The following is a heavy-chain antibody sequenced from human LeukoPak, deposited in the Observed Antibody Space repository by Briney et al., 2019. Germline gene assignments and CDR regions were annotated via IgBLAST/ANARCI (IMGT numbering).Heavy chain of an antibody. CDR2: INPKSGGT. CDR3: ARRATIRGNNEFDY. CDR1: GYTFTGHY. D-gene: IGHD5-12*01. J-gene: IGHJ4*02. Sequence: ASVKVSCKTSGYTFTGHYMHWVRQAPGQGLEWMGWINPKSGGTKYSQKFQGRVTLTGDTSINTFYMELSRLTSDDTAVYYCARRATIRGNNEFDYWGQGTLVTVSS. V-gene: IGHV1-2*02.